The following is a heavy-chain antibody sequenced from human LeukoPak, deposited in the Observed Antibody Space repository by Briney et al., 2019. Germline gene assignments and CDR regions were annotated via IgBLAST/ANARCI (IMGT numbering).Heavy chain of an antibody. V-gene: IGHV3-48*03. CDR3: ARGLYYYDSSGYPYYFDY. Sequence: AGGSLRLSCAASGFTFSSYEMNWVRQAPGKGLEWVSYISSSGSTIYYADSVKGRFTISRDNAKNSLYLQMNSLRAEDTAVYYCARGLYYYDSSGYPYYFDYWGQGTLVTASS. D-gene: IGHD3-22*01. J-gene: IGHJ4*02. CDR2: ISSSGSTI. CDR1: GFTFSSYE.